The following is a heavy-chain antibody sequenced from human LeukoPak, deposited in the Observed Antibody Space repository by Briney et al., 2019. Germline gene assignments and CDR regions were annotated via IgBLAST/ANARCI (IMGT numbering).Heavy chain of an antibody. D-gene: IGHD3-22*01. V-gene: IGHV1-69*01. CDR3: ATSYDSSGYYYGDGAFDI. CDR1: GGTFSSYA. Sequence: VASVKVSCKASGGTFSSYAISWVRLAPGQGLEWMGGIIPIFGTANYAQKFQGRVTITADESTSTAYMELSSLRSEDTAVYYCATSYDSSGYYYGDGAFDIWGQGTMVTVSS. J-gene: IGHJ3*02. CDR2: IIPIFGTA.